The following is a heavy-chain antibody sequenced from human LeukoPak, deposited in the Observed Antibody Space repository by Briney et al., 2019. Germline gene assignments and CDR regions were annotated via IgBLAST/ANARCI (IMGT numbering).Heavy chain of an antibody. CDR3: ARGPRLGYCSSTSCYSFDY. CDR1: GGSISSGGYY. CDR2: IYYNGST. D-gene: IGHD2-2*01. Sequence: PSQTLSLTCTVSGGSISSGGYYWSWIRQHPGKGLEWIGYIYYNGSTYYNPSLKSRVTISVDTSKNQFSLKLSSVTAADTAVYYCARGPRLGYCSSTSCYSFDYWGQGTLVTVSS. V-gene: IGHV4-31*03. J-gene: IGHJ4*02.